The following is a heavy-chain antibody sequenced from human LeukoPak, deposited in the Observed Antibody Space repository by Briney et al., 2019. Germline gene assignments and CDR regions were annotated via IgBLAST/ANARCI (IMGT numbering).Heavy chain of an antibody. V-gene: IGHV1-69*13. D-gene: IGHD6-19*01. Sequence: GASVKLSCKASGDTFTSYAISWVRQAPGQGLEWMGGIIPIFGTANYAQKFQGRVTITADESTSTAYMELSSLRSQDTAVYYCARGSSGWYYFDYWGQGTLVTVSS. CDR2: IIPIFGTA. CDR3: ARGSSGWYYFDY. CDR1: GDTFTSYA. J-gene: IGHJ4*02.